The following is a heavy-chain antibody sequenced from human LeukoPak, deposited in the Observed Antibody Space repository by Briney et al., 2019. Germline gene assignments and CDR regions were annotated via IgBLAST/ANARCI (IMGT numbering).Heavy chain of an antibody. CDR2: ISGSGGST. D-gene: IGHD1-26*01. Sequence: GGSLRLSCAASGFTFDDYGMGWVRQAPGKGLEWVSAISGSGGSTYYADSVKGRFTISRHNSKNTLYLQMNSLRAEDTAVYYCAKDSNSGSYFFRYWGQGTLVTVSS. V-gene: IGHV3-23*01. CDR1: GFTFDDYG. CDR3: AKDSNSGSYFFRY. J-gene: IGHJ4*02.